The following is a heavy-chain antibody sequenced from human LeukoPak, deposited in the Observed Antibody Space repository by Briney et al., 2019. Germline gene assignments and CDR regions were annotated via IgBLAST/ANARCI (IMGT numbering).Heavy chain of an antibody. J-gene: IGHJ3*02. CDR3: ARESFYDSSGYFAFDI. CDR1: GGSISDYY. Sequence: SVTLSLTCTVSGGSISDYYWSWIRQPPGKGLEWIGYIFYSGSTNYNPSLKSRVTISLDTSKNQFSLKLTSVTAADTAVYYCARESFYDSSGYFAFDIWGQGTKVTVSS. V-gene: IGHV4-59*01. D-gene: IGHD3-22*01. CDR2: IFYSGST.